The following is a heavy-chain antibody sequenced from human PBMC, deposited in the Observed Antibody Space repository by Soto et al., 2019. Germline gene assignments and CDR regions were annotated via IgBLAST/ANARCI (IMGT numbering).Heavy chain of an antibody. CDR1: GGSISSSGYY. CDR3: ASEYSSSSGFDP. Sequence: SETLSLTCTVSGGSISSSGYYWGWIRQPPGKGLEWIGSIYYSGSTYYNPSLKSRVTISVDTSKNQFSLKLSSVTAADTAVYYCASEYSSSSGFDPWGQGTLVTVSS. V-gene: IGHV4-39*01. CDR2: IYYSGST. D-gene: IGHD6-6*01. J-gene: IGHJ5*02.